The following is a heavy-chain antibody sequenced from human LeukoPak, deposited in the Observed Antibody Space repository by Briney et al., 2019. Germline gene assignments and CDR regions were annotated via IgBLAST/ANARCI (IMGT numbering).Heavy chain of an antibody. J-gene: IGHJ4*02. V-gene: IGHV3-30*02. CDR3: AKDLSQQLVWGDPSPADY. CDR2: IRYDGSNK. Sequence: GGSLRLSCAASGFTFSSYGMHWVRQAPGKGLEWVAFIRYDGSNKYYADSVKGRFTISRDNSKNTLYLQMNSLRAEDTAVYYCAKDLSQQLVWGDPSPADYWGQGTLVTVSS. D-gene: IGHD6-13*01. CDR1: GFTFSSYG.